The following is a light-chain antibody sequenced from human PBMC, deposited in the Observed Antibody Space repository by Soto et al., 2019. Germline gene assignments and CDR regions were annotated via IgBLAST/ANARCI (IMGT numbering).Light chain of an antibody. CDR1: NIGSKS. J-gene: IGLJ2*01. CDR2: DDS. V-gene: IGLV3-21*02. Sequence: SYELTQPPSVSVAPGQTARITCGGNNIGSKSVHWYRQKPGQAPVLVVHDDSGRPSGIPERFSGSNSGNSATLTISRVEAGDEADYYCQVWDSNSDRVVFGGGTKVTVL. CDR3: QVWDSNSDRVV.